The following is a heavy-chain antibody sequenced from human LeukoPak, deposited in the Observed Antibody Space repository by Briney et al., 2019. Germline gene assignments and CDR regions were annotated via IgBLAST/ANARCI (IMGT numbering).Heavy chain of an antibody. CDR1: GGSISSYY. V-gene: IGHV4-59*01. CDR2: IYYSGST. CDR3: ARELYAAFDY. D-gene: IGHD2/OR15-2a*01. J-gene: IGHJ4*02. Sequence: PSETLSLTCTVSGGSISSYYWSWIRQPPGKGLEWIGYIYYSGSTNYNPSLKSRVTISVDTSKNQFSLTLSSVTAADTAVYYCARELYAAFDYWGQGTLVTVSS.